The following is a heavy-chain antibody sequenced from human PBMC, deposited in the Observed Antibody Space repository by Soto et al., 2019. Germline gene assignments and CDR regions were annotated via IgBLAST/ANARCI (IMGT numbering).Heavy chain of an antibody. D-gene: IGHD2-15*01. Sequence: SETLSLTCAVYGGSFSGYYWSWIRQPPGKGLEWVGEINHSGSTNYNPSLKSRVTMSVDTSKNQFSLKLSSVTAADTAVYYCARGSVVAPTIFDYWGKGTLVPVSS. CDR2: INHSGST. CDR3: ARGSVVAPTIFDY. CDR1: GGSFSGYY. V-gene: IGHV4-34*01. J-gene: IGHJ4*02.